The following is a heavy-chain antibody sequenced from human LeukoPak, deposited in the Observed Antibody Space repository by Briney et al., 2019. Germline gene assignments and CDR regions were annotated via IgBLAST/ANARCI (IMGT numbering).Heavy chain of an antibody. J-gene: IGHJ3*02. V-gene: IGHV3-7*01. Sequence: PGGSLRLSCAASGFTFSRYWMSWVRQAPGKGLEWVANINEDGSEKNYVDSVKGRFTISRVNAKNSLYLEMNSLTAEDTAVYYCANYYDSSGYYALDMWGQGTMVTVSP. D-gene: IGHD3-22*01. CDR3: ANYYDSSGYYALDM. CDR1: GFTFSRYW. CDR2: INEDGSEK.